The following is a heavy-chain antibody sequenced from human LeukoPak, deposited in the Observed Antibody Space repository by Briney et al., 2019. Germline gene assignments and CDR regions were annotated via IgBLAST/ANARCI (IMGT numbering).Heavy chain of an antibody. J-gene: IGHJ4*02. CDR1: W. CDR2: IYHSGST. D-gene: IGHD6-13*01. CDR3: ARSSSSWYFGFDY. Sequence: WXXWVRQPPGKGLEWIGEIYHSGSTNYNPSLKSRVTISVDKSKNQFSLKLSSVTAADTAVYYCARSSSSWYFGFDYWGQGTLVTVSS. V-gene: IGHV4-4*02.